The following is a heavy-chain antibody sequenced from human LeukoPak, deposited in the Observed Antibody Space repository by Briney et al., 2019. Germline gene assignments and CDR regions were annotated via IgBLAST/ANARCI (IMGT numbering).Heavy chain of an antibody. Sequence: XYXXXXVRQAPGKGLEWVAVIWYDGSNKYYADSVKGRFTISRDNSKNTLYLQMNSLRAEDTALYYCARDSPEYGSNYYYYYGMDVWGQGTTVTVSS. CDR2: IWYDGSNK. J-gene: IGHJ6*02. CDR1: XYX. D-gene: IGHD3-10*01. V-gene: IGHV3-33*01. CDR3: ARDSPEYGSNYYYYYGMDV.